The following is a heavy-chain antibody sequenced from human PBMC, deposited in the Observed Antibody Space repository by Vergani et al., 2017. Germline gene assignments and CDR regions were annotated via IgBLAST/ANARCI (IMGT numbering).Heavy chain of an antibody. J-gene: IGHJ4*02. CDR1: GFTFSSYW. CDR2: INSDGSST. Sequence: EVQLVESGGGLVQPGGSLRLSCAASGFTFSSYWMHWVRQAPGKGLVWVSRINSDGSSTSYADSVKGRFTISRDNAKNTLYLQMNSLRAEDTAVYYCARGGAPTMVRGVFDYWGQGTLVTVSS. V-gene: IGHV3-74*01. D-gene: IGHD3-10*01. CDR3: ARGGAPTMVRGVFDY.